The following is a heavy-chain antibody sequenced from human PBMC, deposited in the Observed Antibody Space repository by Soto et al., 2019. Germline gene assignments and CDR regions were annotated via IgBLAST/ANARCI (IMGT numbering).Heavy chain of an antibody. D-gene: IGHD4-17*01. V-gene: IGHV4-59*01. CDR1: GGSISSYY. Sequence: PSETLSLTCTVSGGSISSYYWSWIRQPPGKGLEWIGYIYYSGSTNYNPSLKSRVTISVDTSKNQFSLKLSSVTAADTAVYYCAGDSGRDYALAFDIWGQGTMVTVSS. CDR2: IYYSGST. J-gene: IGHJ3*02. CDR3: AGDSGRDYALAFDI.